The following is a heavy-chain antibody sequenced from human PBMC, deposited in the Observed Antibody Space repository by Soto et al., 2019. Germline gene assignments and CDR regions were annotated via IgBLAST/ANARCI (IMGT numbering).Heavy chain of an antibody. J-gene: IGHJ6*02. V-gene: IGHV3-30-3*01. CDR1: GFTFSSYA. CDR2: ISYDGSNK. D-gene: IGHD1-1*01. Sequence: GGSLRLSCAASGFTFSSYAMHWVRQAPGKGLEWVAVISYDGSNKYYADSVKGRFTISRDNSKNTLYLQMNSLRSDDTAVYYCARDQNGLLYYGMDVWGQGTTVTVSS. CDR3: ARDQNGLLYYGMDV.